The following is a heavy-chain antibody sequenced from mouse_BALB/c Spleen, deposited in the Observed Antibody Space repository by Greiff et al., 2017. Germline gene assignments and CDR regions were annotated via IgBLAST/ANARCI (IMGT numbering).Heavy chain of an antibody. V-gene: IGHV5-17*02. CDR2: ISSGSSTI. Sequence: EVQLVESGGGLVQPGGSRKLSCAASGFTFSSFGMHWVRQAPEKGLEWVAYISSGSSTIYYADTVKGRFTISRDNPKNTLFLQMTSLRSEDTAMYYCARSGYGSSWFAYWGQGTLVTVSA. D-gene: IGHD1-1*01. CDR1: GFTFSSFG. J-gene: IGHJ3*01. CDR3: ARSGYGSSWFAY.